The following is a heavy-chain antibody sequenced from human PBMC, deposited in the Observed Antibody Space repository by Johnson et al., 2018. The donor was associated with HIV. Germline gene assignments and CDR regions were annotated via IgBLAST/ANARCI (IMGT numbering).Heavy chain of an antibody. CDR2: IKSRTDGGTT. J-gene: IGHJ3*02. CDR1: GFTFSNAW. CDR3: ATEPNAFDI. Sequence: VQLVESGGGVVRPGGSLRLSCAASGFTFSNAWMSWVRQAPGKGLEWVGHIKSRTDGGTTDYAAPVKGRFTIARDDSKTTLYLQINSLKSEDTAVYYCATEPNAFDIWGQGTLV. V-gene: IGHV3-15*01.